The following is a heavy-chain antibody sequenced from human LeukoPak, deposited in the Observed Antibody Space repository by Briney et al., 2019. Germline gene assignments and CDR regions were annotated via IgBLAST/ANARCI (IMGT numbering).Heavy chain of an antibody. Sequence: PGGSLRLSCAASGFTFDDYAMHWVRQAPGKGLEWVSGISWNSGSIGYADSVKGRFTISRDNAKNSLYLQMNSLRAEDTALYYCAKDIKRGRYSYGYGSVDYWGQGTLVTVSS. CDR2: ISWNSGSI. J-gene: IGHJ4*02. CDR1: GFTFDDYA. CDR3: AKDIKRGRYSYGYGSVDY. D-gene: IGHD5-18*01. V-gene: IGHV3-9*01.